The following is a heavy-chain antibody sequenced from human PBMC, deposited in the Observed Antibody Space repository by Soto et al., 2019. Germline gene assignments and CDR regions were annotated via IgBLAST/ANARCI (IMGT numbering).Heavy chain of an antibody. V-gene: IGHV1-18*01. D-gene: IGHD3-9*01. J-gene: IGHJ4*02. CDR3: ASCIYDILTGSINFDY. Sequence: QVQLVQSGAEVKKPGASVKVSCKASGYTFTSYGISWVRQAPGQGLEWMGWISAYNGNTNYAQKLQGRVTMTTDTSTSTAYMELRSLRSDATAVYYCASCIYDILTGSINFDYWGQGTLVTVSS. CDR2: ISAYNGNT. CDR1: GYTFTSYG.